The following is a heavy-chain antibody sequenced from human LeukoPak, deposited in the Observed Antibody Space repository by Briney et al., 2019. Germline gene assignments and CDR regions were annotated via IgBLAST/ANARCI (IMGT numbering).Heavy chain of an antibody. CDR1: GYSFTSYW. CDR2: IYPGDSDT. J-gene: IGHJ4*02. V-gene: IGHV5-51*01. D-gene: IGHD2-2*01. CDR3: ARHSGCIRYCSSTSCPYYFDY. Sequence: GESLKISCKGSGYSFTSYWIGWVRQMPGKGLEWMGIIYPGDSDTRYSPSFQGQVTISADKSISTAYLQWSSLKASDTAMYYCARHSGCIRYCSSTSCPYYFDYWGQGTLVTVSS.